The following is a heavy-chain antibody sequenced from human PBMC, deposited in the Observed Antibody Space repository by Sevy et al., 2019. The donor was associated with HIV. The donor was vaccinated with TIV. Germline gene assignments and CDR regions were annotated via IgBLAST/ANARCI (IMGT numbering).Heavy chain of an antibody. CDR3: ARDQDYDHVPAPALRHDAFDT. J-gene: IGHJ3*02. CDR1: GGTFSSYA. CDR2: IIPIFGTA. Sequence: ASVKVSCKASGGTFSSYAISWVRQAPGQGLEWMGGIIPIFGTANYAQKFQGRVTITADESTSTAYMELSSLRSEDTAVYYCARDQDYDHVPAPALRHDAFDTWGQGTMVTVSS. D-gene: IGHD3-16*01. V-gene: IGHV1-69*13.